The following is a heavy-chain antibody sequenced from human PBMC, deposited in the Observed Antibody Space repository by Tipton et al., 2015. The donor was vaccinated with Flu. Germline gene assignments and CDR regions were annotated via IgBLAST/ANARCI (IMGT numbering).Heavy chain of an antibody. CDR2: IYTSGGT. Sequence: TLSLTCTVSGGSISSYYWSWIRQPAGKGLAWIGRIYTSGGTNYNPSLKSRVTMSVDTSKNQFSLKLSSVTAADTAVYYCARGGYSGYDRYYFDYWGQGTLVTVSS. CDR3: ARGGYSGYDRYYFDY. V-gene: IGHV4-4*07. CDR1: GGSISSYY. D-gene: IGHD5-12*01. J-gene: IGHJ4*02.